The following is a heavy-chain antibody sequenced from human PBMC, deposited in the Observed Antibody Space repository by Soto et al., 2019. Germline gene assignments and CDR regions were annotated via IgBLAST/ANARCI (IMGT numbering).Heavy chain of an antibody. CDR2: IYWDDDK. Sequence: QITLKESGPTLVRPTQTLTLTCTFSGFSLSTSGVGVGWIRQPPGKALEWLALIYWDDDKRYSPSLKSRLTITKDTSKNPVVLTMTNMDPVDTATYSCAHSRCGGDCLPSYSSHYSYGMDVWGQGTTVTVSS. CDR3: AHSRCGGDCLPSYSSHYSYGMDV. CDR1: GFSLSTSGVG. D-gene: IGHD2-21*02. J-gene: IGHJ6*02. V-gene: IGHV2-5*02.